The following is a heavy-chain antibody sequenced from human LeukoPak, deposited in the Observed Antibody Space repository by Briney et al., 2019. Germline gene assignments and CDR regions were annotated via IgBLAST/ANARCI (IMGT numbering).Heavy chain of an antibody. V-gene: IGHV4-61*02. D-gene: IGHD5/OR15-5a*01. Sequence: SETLSLTCTISGGSISSGSYYWSWIRQPAGKGLEWIGRIYTSGPTTYNPSLNSRVTISLDTSKNQFSLKLSSVTAADTAVYYCASECPNWFDPWGQGTLVTVSS. CDR1: GGSISSGSYY. J-gene: IGHJ5*02. CDR3: ASECPNWFDP. CDR2: IYTSGPT.